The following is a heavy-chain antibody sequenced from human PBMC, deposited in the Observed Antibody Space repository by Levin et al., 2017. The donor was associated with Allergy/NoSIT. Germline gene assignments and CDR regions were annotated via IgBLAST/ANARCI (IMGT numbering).Heavy chain of an antibody. V-gene: IGHV1-18*01. CDR2: ISAYNGNT. CDR3: ARVSPGIAVAGTIRVVDY. D-gene: IGHD6-19*01. CDR1: GYTFTSYG. Sequence: ASVKVSCKASGYTFTSYGISWVRQAPGQGLEWMGWISAYNGNTNYAQKLQGRVTMTTDTSTSTAYMELRSLRSDDTAVYYCARVSPGIAVAGTIRVVDYWGQGTLVTVSS. J-gene: IGHJ4*02.